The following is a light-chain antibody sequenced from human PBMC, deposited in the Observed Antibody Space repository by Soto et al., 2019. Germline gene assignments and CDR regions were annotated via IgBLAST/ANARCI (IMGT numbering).Light chain of an antibody. CDR3: QQFYTWPLT. CDR1: QSVSRN. J-gene: IGKJ3*01. V-gene: IGKV3-15*01. CDR2: HAS. Sequence: DIVMTHSPATLSVTPGEGATLSCRASQSVSRNLAWYQQKPGQAPRLVLYHASTRATGIPDRFSGSGSGTEFTLTIASLQSEDFAVYYCQQFYTWPLTFGPGTKVDIK.